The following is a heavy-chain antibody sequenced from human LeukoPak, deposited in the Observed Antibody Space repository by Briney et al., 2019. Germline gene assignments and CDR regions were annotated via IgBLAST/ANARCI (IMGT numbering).Heavy chain of an antibody. D-gene: IGHD1-7*01. CDR1: GYTFASNY. Sequence: ASVKVSCKASGYTFASNYMHWVRQAPGQGLEWMGMINPSSGSPRYAKTVQGRVTMTRDTSTSTVYMEMSSLRSEDTAVYYCARDRGRTMLVDHWGQGTLVTVSS. J-gene: IGHJ5*02. V-gene: IGHV1-46*01. CDR2: INPSSGSP. CDR3: ARDRGRTMLVDH.